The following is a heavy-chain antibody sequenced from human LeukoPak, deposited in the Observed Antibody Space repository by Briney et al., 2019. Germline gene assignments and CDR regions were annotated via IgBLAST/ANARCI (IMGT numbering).Heavy chain of an antibody. Sequence: ASVKVSCKVSGYTLTELSMHWVRQAPGKGLEWMGGFDPEDGETIYAQKFQGRVTMTEDTSTDTAYMELSSLRSEDTAVYYCATIPSIAVRGVMALRYYGMDVWGQGTTVTVSS. J-gene: IGHJ6*02. V-gene: IGHV1-24*01. D-gene: IGHD3-10*01. CDR3: ATIPSIAVRGVMALRYYGMDV. CDR1: GYTLTELS. CDR2: FDPEDGET.